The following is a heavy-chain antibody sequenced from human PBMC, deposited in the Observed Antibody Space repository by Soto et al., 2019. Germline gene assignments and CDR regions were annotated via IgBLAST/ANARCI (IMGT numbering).Heavy chain of an antibody. CDR1: GGSISSGDYY. D-gene: IGHD3-10*01. Sequence: TSETLSLTCTVSGGSISSGDYYWSWIRQPPGKGLEWIGYIYYSGSTYYNPSLKSRVTISVDTSKNQFSLKLSSVTAADTAVCYCDRWWFGEFFDYWGQGTLVTVSS. CDR2: IYYSGST. V-gene: IGHV4-30-4*01. J-gene: IGHJ4*02. CDR3: DRWWFGEFFDY.